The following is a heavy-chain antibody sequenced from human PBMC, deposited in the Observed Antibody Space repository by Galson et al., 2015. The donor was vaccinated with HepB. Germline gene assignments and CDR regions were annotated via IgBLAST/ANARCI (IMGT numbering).Heavy chain of an antibody. CDR2: IKSKTDGGTT. J-gene: IGHJ4*02. D-gene: IGHD3-16*02. CDR1: GFTFSNAW. Sequence: SLRLSCAASGFTFSNAWMSWVRQAPGKGLEWVGRIKSKTDGGTTDYAAPVKGRFTISRDDSKNTLYLQMNSLKTEDTAVYYCTTVSVWGSYRYPFDYWGQGTLVTVSS. V-gene: IGHV3-15*01. CDR3: TTVSVWGSYRYPFDY.